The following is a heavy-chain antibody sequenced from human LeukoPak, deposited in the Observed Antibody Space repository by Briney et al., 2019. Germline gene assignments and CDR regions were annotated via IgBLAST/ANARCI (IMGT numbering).Heavy chain of an antibody. Sequence: GGSLRLSCAASGFPFSSYGMHWVRQAPGKGLEWVANIKQDGSEKYYVDSVKGRFTISRDNAKNSLYLQMNSLRAEDTAVYYCARGDGVVITTHFDCWGQGTLVTVSS. V-gene: IGHV3-7*01. CDR2: IKQDGSEK. D-gene: IGHD3-3*01. CDR3: ARGDGVVITTHFDC. J-gene: IGHJ4*02. CDR1: GFPFSSYG.